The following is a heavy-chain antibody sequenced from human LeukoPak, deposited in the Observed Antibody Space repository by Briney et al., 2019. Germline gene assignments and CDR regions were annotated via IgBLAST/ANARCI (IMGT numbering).Heavy chain of an antibody. CDR1: GFTFGSYE. V-gene: IGHV3-48*03. Sequence: GGSLRLSCAASGFTFGSYEMNWVRQAPGKGLEWVSYISSSGSTIYYADSVKGRFTISRDNAKNSLYLQMNSLRAEDTAVYYCARFGGNWNYDYWGQGTLVTVSS. J-gene: IGHJ4*02. CDR3: ARFGGNWNYDY. D-gene: IGHD1-7*01. CDR2: ISSSGSTI.